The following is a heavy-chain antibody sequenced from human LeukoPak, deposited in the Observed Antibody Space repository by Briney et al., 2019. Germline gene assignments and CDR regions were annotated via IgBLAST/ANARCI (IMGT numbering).Heavy chain of an antibody. D-gene: IGHD3-22*01. CDR3: ARVFPYYYDSSGGYYYYMDV. Sequence: GGSLRLSCAASGFTFSSYWMSWVRQAPGKGLEWVSGINWNGGSTGYADSVKGRFTISRDNAKNSLYLQMNSLRAEDTALYYCARVFPYYYDSSGGYYYYMDVWGKGTTVTVSS. J-gene: IGHJ6*03. CDR2: INWNGGST. CDR1: GFTFSSYW. V-gene: IGHV3-20*04.